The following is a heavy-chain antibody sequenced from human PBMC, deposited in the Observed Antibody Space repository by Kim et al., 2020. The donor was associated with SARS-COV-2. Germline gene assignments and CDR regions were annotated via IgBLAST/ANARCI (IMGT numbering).Heavy chain of an antibody. CDR1: GFTFSSYA. CDR2: ISSNGGST. J-gene: IGHJ4*02. V-gene: IGHV3-64*01. Sequence: GGSLRLSCAASGFTFSSYAMHWVRQAPGKGLEYVSAISSNGGSTYYANSVKGRFTISRDNSKNTLYLQMGSLRAEDMAVYYCARDRDVDTAMALGVFDYWGQGTLVTVSS. D-gene: IGHD5-18*01. CDR3: ARDRDVDTAMALGVFDY.